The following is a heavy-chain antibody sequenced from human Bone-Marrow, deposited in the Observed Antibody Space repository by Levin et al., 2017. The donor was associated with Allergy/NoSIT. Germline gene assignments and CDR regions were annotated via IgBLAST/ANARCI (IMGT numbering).Heavy chain of an antibody. CDR3: ARGLVTGLDV. D-gene: IGHD2-21*02. CDR1: GSAFSDHY. V-gene: IGHV3-11*06. J-gene: IGHJ6*04. CDR2: ISTGGYYT. Sequence: PGGSLRLSCAASGSAFSDHYMTWIRQAPGMGLEWVAYISTGGYYTNYGHSMKGRFTISRDDITKSLYLQMHRLRAEDTALYYCARGLVTGLDVWGKGTPVIVSS.